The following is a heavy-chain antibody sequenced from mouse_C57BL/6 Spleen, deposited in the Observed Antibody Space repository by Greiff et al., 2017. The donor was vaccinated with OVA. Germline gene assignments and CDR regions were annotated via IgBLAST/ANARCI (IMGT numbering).Heavy chain of an antibody. CDR1: GYAFSSYW. J-gene: IGHJ3*01. CDR3: ARERDDDYDRFAY. CDR2: IYPGDGDT. V-gene: IGHV1-80*01. Sequence: LMESGAELVKPGASVKISCKASGYAFSSYWMNWVKQRPGKGLEWIGQIYPGDGDTNYNGKFKGKATLTADKSSSTAYMQLSSLTSEDSAVYFCARERDDDYDRFAYWGQGTLVTVSA. D-gene: IGHD2-4*01.